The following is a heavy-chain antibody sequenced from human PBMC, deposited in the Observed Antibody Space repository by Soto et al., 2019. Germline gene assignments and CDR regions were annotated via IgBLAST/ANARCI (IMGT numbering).Heavy chain of an antibody. J-gene: IGHJ4*02. Sequence: GGSLRLSCAASGFTFSNYAMHWVRQAPGKGLEWVAVISYDGRNKYYADSVKGRFTISRDNSKNTLYLQVNSLRADDTAVYYCARNGSGNYYNFDYWGQGTLVTVSS. D-gene: IGHD3-10*01. CDR3: ARNGSGNYYNFDY. V-gene: IGHV3-30*04. CDR2: ISYDGRNK. CDR1: GFTFSNYA.